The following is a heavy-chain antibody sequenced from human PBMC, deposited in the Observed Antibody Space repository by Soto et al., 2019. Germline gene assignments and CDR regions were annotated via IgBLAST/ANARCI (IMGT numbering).Heavy chain of an antibody. D-gene: IGHD3-3*01. J-gene: IGHJ5*02. V-gene: IGHV1-69*13. CDR2: IIPIFGTA. CDR1: GGTFSSYA. CDR3: ARETRYYDFWNNNWFDP. Sequence: SVKVSCKASGGTFSSYAISWVRQAPGQGFEWMGGIIPIFGTANYAQKFQGRVTITADESTSTAYMELSSLRSEDTAVYYCARETRYYDFWNNNWFDPWGQGTLVTVSS.